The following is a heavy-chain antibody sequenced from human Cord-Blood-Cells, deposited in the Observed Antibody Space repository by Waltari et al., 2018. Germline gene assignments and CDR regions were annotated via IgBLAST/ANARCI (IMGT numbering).Heavy chain of an antibody. CDR3: ATDQLGYDAFDI. CDR1: GNTITELS. J-gene: IGHJ3*02. Sequence: QVQLVQSGAAVKKPGASVKVSCMVSGNTITELSMHWGRQAPGKGREWMGGFDPEDGETIYAQKFQGRVTMTDDTSTDTAYLELSSLRSEDTAVYYCATDQLGYDAFDIWGQGTMVTVSS. CDR2: FDPEDGET. D-gene: IGHD1-1*01. V-gene: IGHV1-24*01.